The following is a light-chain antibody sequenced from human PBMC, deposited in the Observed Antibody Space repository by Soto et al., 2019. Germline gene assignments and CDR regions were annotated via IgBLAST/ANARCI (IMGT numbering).Light chain of an antibody. CDR1: QSISTW. CDR3: QQFNNYLWT. J-gene: IGKJ1*01. Sequence: DIQMTQSPSTLSASVGDRVTISCRASQSISTWLGWYQQKPGKAPRLLIYQASNLESGVPSRFIGSRSGTEFTLTIANLQPEDFAIYYCQQFNNYLWTFGQGTRVAIK. CDR2: QAS. V-gene: IGKV1-5*03.